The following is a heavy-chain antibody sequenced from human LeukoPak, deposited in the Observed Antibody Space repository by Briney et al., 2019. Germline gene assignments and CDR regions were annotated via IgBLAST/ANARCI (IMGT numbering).Heavy chain of an antibody. CDR3: ARGGMTAIRNDAFDL. CDR1: GFTFSSYD. CDR2: LTTNSRYI. Sequence: PGGSLRLSCAAFGFTFSSYDMNWVRQAPGKGLEWVSSLTTNSRYIYYADSVKGRFTISRDNAKNSLYLEMNSLRAEDTAVYYCARGGMTAIRNDAFDLWGQGTMVTVSS. J-gene: IGHJ3*01. D-gene: IGHD2-21*02. V-gene: IGHV3-21*01.